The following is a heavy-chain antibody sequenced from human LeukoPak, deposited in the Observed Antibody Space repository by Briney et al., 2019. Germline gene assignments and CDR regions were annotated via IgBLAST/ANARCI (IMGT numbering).Heavy chain of an antibody. J-gene: IGHJ6*03. Sequence: SETLSLTCTVSGGSISSYYWSWIRQPPGKGLEWIGYIYYSGSTKYNPSLKSRVTISVDTSKNQFSLRLSSVTAADTAVYYCARDWGVSARPGYMDVWGKGTTVTVSS. D-gene: IGHD6-6*01. CDR1: GGSISSYY. CDR3: ARDWGVSARPGYMDV. CDR2: IYYSGST. V-gene: IGHV4-59*01.